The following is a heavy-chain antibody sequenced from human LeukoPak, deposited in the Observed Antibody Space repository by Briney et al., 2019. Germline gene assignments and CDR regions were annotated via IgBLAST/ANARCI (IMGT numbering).Heavy chain of an antibody. V-gene: IGHV1-2*02. D-gene: IGHD5/OR15-5a*01. CDR3: ARLVGLSTTASY. CDR1: GYTFIGYY. J-gene: IGHJ4*02. CDR2: INPTSGGT. Sequence: ASVKVSCKASGYTFIGYYLHWVRQAPGQGLEWMGWINPTSGGTNYAQKFQDRATMTRDTSINTAYMELSRLTSDDTAVYYCARLVGLSTTASYWGQGTLVIVSS.